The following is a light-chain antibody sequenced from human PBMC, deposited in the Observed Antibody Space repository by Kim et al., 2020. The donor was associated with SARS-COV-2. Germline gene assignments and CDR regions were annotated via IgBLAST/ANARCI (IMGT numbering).Light chain of an antibody. CDR1: SSDVGGYHY. CDR2: DVS. J-gene: IGLJ3*02. V-gene: IGLV2-14*03. CDR3: NSYTSSSTWV. Sequence: QSALTQPASVSGSPGQSITISCTGTSSDVGGYHYVSWYQQHPGKGPKIMIYDVSKRPAGVSSRFSGSKSGNTASLTISGLQADDEADYYCNSYTSSSTWVFGGGTQLTVL.